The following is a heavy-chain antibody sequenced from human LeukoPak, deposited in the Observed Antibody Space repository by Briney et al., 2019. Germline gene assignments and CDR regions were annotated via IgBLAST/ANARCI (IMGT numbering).Heavy chain of an antibody. Sequence: LPGGSLRLSCEASGFTFGSHAMYWVRQAPGKGREWVAGIFGSGGSPHYADPVKGRFTISRDNSRNTVYLQINSLRAEDTAVYYCGKTTVGYSSGQKPAWPVDYWGQGTLVTVSS. CDR1: GFTFGSHA. CDR2: IFGSGGSP. D-gene: IGHD5-18*01. J-gene: IGHJ4*02. CDR3: GKTTVGYSSGQKPAWPVDY. V-gene: IGHV3-23*01.